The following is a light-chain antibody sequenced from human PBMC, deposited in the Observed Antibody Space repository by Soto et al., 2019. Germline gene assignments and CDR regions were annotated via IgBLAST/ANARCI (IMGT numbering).Light chain of an antibody. Sequence: QSVLTQSPSASASLGASVKLTCTLSSGHSSYAIAWHQQQPEKGPRYLMKLNSDGSHSKGDGSPDRFSGTSSGAERYLTISGLQSEDEADYYCQTWGTGVPVFGGGTKVTVL. CDR3: QTWGTGVPV. V-gene: IGLV4-69*01. CDR1: SGHSSYA. CDR2: LNSDGSH. J-gene: IGLJ2*01.